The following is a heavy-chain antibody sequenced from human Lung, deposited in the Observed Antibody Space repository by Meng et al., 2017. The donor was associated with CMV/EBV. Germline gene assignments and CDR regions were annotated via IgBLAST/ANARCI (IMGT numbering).Heavy chain of an antibody. Sequence: ELHLVESGGMVVQAGGSVRLSCAAFGFTFSNYWMHWVRQVPGKGLMWVSRIDTYGSITDYADSVKGRFTISRDNTRNILYLQMNSLRVEDTAIYYCARDLSGERDYWSQGTLVTVSS. CDR1: GFTFSNYW. J-gene: IGHJ4*02. V-gene: IGHV3-74*01. CDR3: ARDLSGERDY. D-gene: IGHD1-26*01. CDR2: IDTYGSIT.